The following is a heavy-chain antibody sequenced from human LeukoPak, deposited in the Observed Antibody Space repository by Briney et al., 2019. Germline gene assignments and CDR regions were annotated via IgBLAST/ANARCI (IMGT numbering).Heavy chain of an antibody. J-gene: IGHJ4*02. V-gene: IGHV4-39*01. D-gene: IGHD2-2*01. CDR2: IYYSGST. Sequence: SETLSLTCTVSGGSISSSSYYWSWIRQPPGKGLEWIGRIYYSGSTYYNPSLKSRVTISVDTSKNQFSLKLSSVTAADTAVYYCARHQLRSYGDYFDYWGQGTLVTVSS. CDR3: ARHQLRSYGDYFDY. CDR1: GGSISSSSYY.